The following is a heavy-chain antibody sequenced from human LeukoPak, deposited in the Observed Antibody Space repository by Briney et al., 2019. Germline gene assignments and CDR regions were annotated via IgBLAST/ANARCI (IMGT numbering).Heavy chain of an antibody. D-gene: IGHD6-19*01. CDR3: AKDGRLYSSGSLYYFDY. CDR2: ISGSGGST. Sequence: PGGSLRLSCAASGFTFSSYAMSWVRQAPGKGLEWVSAISGSGGSTYYADSVKGRFTISRDNSKNTLYLQMNSLRAEDTAVYYCAKDGRLYSSGSLYYFDYWGQGTLVTVSS. CDR1: GFTFSSYA. J-gene: IGHJ4*02. V-gene: IGHV3-23*01.